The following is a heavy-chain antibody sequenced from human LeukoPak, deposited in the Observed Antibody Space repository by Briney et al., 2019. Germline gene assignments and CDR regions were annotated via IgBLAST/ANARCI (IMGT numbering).Heavy chain of an antibody. CDR2: FDRKNGDT. V-gene: IGHV1-24*01. Sequence: ASVKVSYKVSGFTLADLSMHWVGQAPGKGLEWVGGFDRKNGDTIYAQRFRGRVTLTEDTSTGTAYMDLSSLSADDTAVYYCATGVYCATTTCPGYQHYYYFMDVWGKGTTVTVSS. D-gene: IGHD2-21*01. J-gene: IGHJ6*03. CDR1: GFTLADLS. CDR3: ATGVYCATTTCPGYQHYYYFMDV.